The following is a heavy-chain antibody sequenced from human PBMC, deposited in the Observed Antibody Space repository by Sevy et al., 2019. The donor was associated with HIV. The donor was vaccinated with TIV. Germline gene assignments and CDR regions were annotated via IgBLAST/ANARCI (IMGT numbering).Heavy chain of an antibody. V-gene: IGHV1-18*01. CDR3: ARDLGGYGGNSIDY. Sequence: ASVKVSCKASGYTFTSYGISWVLQAPGQGLEWMGWISAYNGNTNYAQKLQGRVTMTTDTSTSTAYMELRSLRSDDTAVYYCARDLGGYGGNSIDYWGQRTLVTVSS. CDR1: GYTFTSYG. J-gene: IGHJ4*02. CDR2: ISAYNGNT. D-gene: IGHD2-21*02.